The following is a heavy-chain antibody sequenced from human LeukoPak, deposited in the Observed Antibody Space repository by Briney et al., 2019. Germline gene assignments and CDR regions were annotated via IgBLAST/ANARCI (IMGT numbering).Heavy chain of an antibody. CDR2: IRGRGDNT. CDR3: AKDDEGGCSSTSCYKWFDP. V-gene: IGHV3-23*01. CDR1: GFTFNSYA. D-gene: IGHD2-2*02. J-gene: IGHJ5*01. Sequence: PGGSLRLSCAASGFTFNSYAMTWVRQAPGKGLEWVSSIRGRGDNTYYADSVKGRFTISRDNSKNTLYLQMNGLRAEDTAVYYCAKDDEGGCSSTSCYKWFDPWGLGTLVTVSS.